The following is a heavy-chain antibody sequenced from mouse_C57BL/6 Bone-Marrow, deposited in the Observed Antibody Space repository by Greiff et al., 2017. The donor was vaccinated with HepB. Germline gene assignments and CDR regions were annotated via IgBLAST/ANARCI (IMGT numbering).Heavy chain of an antibody. V-gene: IGHV3-6*01. CDR3: ASYARNAMDY. J-gene: IGHJ4*01. CDR1: GYSITSGYY. CDR2: ISYDGSN. D-gene: IGHD6-5*01. Sequence: EVQRVESGPGLVKPSQSLSLTCSVTGYSITSGYYWNWIRQFPGNKLEWMGYISYDGSNNYNPSLKNRISITRDTSKNQFFLKLNSVTTEDTATYYCASYARNAMDYWGQGTSVTVSS.